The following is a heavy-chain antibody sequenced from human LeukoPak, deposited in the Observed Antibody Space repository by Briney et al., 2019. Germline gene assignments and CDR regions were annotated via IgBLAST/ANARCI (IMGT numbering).Heavy chain of an antibody. V-gene: IGHV4-59*01. Sequence: SETLSLTCAVSGGSINNYYWSWIRQPPGKGLEWIGYIYDSGSTNYNPSLQSRVTTSLDTSKNQFSLKLSSVTAADTAVYYCARARSGWYRAFDYWGQGTLVTVSS. J-gene: IGHJ4*02. CDR1: GGSINNYY. D-gene: IGHD6-19*01. CDR3: ARARSGWYRAFDY. CDR2: IYDSGST.